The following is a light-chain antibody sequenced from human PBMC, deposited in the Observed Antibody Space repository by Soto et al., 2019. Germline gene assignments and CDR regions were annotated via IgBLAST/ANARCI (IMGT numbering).Light chain of an antibody. V-gene: IGKV2-28*01. CDR1: QSLLHANGYNY. CDR3: MQALQTPLYS. Sequence: DIVMTQSTLSLPVTPGEPASISCRSSQSLLHANGYNYLDWYLQKPGQSPQLLIYLGSNRASGVPDRFSGSGSGTDFTLKISRVEAEDVGIYYCMQALQTPLYSFGQGTKVDIK. CDR2: LGS. J-gene: IGKJ2*03.